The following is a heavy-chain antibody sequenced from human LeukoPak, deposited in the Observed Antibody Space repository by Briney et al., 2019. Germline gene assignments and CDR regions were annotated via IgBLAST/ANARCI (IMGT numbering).Heavy chain of an antibody. D-gene: IGHD1-26*01. CDR3: AREYYSGNYYVFDY. Sequence: GGSLRLSCAASGFTVSSNYMNWVRQAPGKGLEWVAVISYDGDHKYYPDSVKGRFTISRDNSKNTVYLQMNSLRVEDTAVYFCAREYYSGNYYVFDYWGQGTLVTVSS. CDR2: ISYDGDHK. CDR1: GFTVSSNY. J-gene: IGHJ4*02. V-gene: IGHV3-30-3*01.